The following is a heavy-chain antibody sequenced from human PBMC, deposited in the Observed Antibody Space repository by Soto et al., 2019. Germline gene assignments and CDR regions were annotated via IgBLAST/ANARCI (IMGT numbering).Heavy chain of an antibody. Sequence: ASVKVSCKVSGYTLTELSMHWVRQAPGKGLEWMGGFDPEDGETIYAQKFQGRVTMTEDTSTDTAYMELSSLRSEDTAVYYCATTSGGSSLGLHYFDYWGQGTLVTVSS. CDR2: FDPEDGET. D-gene: IGHD1-26*01. V-gene: IGHV1-24*01. CDR1: GYTLTELS. J-gene: IGHJ4*02. CDR3: ATTSGGSSLGLHYFDY.